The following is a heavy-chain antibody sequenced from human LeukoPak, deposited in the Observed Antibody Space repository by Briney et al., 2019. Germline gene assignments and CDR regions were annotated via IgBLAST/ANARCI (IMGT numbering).Heavy chain of an antibody. Sequence: GGSLRLSCAASGFTFDDYAMFWVRQAPGKGLEWVSGISWDSRNIGYAASVKGRFTTSRDNGKNSLYLQMNSLRPDDTALYYCARGNRDSSGFYFYYGIDVWGPGSTVTVSS. CDR3: ARGNRDSSGFYFYYGIDV. V-gene: IGHV3-9*01. J-gene: IGHJ6*02. CDR2: ISWDSRNI. CDR1: GFTFDDYA. D-gene: IGHD6-19*01.